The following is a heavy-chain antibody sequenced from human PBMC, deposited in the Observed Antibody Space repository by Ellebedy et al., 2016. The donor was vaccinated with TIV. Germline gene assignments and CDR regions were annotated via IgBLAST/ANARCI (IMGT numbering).Heavy chain of an antibody. V-gene: IGHV3-23*01. J-gene: IGHJ3*01. Sequence: GGSLRLXXAASGFTFNSYAMSWVRLAPGKGLEWISVISGSGGSTYYADSVKGRFTISRDNSKNTLYLQMNSLRGEDTAVYYCAKDRPYYYDSRGYSDAFDVWGQGTMVTVSS. D-gene: IGHD3-22*01. CDR1: GFTFNSYA. CDR2: ISGSGGST. CDR3: AKDRPYYYDSRGYSDAFDV.